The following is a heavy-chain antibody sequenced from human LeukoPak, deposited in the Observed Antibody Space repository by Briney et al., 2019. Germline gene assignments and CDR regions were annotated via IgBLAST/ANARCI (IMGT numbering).Heavy chain of an antibody. CDR1: GFTFNIFG. Sequence: AGGSLRLSCAASGFTFNIFGMHWVRQVPGNGLEWVAVLWADGNSAHYADSVKGRFTISRDSSENTLYLQMNSLRSEDTAVYYCVKEGAADATFHFDYWGQGTLVTVSS. D-gene: IGHD6-13*01. CDR3: VKEGAADATFHFDY. CDR2: LWADGNSA. J-gene: IGHJ4*02. V-gene: IGHV3-33*06.